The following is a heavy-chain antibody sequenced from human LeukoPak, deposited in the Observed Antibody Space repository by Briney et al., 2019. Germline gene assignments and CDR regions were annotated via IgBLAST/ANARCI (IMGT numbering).Heavy chain of an antibody. V-gene: IGHV3-21*01. J-gene: IGHJ3*02. D-gene: IGHD4-11*01. CDR1: GFTFSSHS. CDR2: ISSSSTYI. Sequence: GGSLRLSCAASGFTFSSHSMNWVRQAPGKGLEWVSSISSSSTYIYYADSLKGRFTISRDNAKKSLYLQMNSLRAEDTAVYYCARDWYNNSDAFDIWGQGTMVTVSS. CDR3: ARDWYNNSDAFDI.